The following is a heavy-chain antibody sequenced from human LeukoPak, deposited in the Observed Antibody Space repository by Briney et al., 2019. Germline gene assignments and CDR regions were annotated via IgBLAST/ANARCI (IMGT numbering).Heavy chain of an antibody. V-gene: IGHV7-4-1*02. CDR3: ASATYYYDSSGYYSPGAFDI. CDR2: INTNTGNP. J-gene: IGHJ3*02. CDR1: GYTFTSYA. D-gene: IGHD3-22*01. Sequence: ASVKVSCKASGYTFTSYAMNWVRQAPGQGLEWMGWINTNTGNPTYAQGFTGRFVFSLDTSVSTAYLQISSLKAEDTAVYYCASATYYYDSSGYYSPGAFDIWGQGTMVTVSS.